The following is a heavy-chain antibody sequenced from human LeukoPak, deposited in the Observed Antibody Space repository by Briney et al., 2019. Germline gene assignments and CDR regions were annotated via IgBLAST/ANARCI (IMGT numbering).Heavy chain of an antibody. J-gene: IGHJ5*02. D-gene: IGHD3-3*01. CDR1: GGSISSGGYY. CDR3: ARSITIFGVTMFDP. V-gene: IGHV4-31*03. Sequence: KPSETLSLTCTVSGGSISSGGYYWSWIRQHPGKGLEWIGYIYYSGSTYYNPSLKSRVTISVDTSKNQFSLKLSSVTAADTAVHYCARSITIFGVTMFDPWGQGTLVTVSS. CDR2: IYYSGST.